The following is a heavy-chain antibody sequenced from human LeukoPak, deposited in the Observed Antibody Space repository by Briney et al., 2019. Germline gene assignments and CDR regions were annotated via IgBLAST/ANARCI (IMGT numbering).Heavy chain of an antibody. CDR3: ARDRCSGGSCYSFDY. J-gene: IGHJ4*02. CDR2: ISSSSSYI. CDR1: GFTFSSYS. Sequence: GGSLRLSCAASGFTFSSYSMNWVRQAPGKGLEWVSSISSSSSYIYYADSVKGRFTISRDNAKNSLYLQMNSLRAEDTAVYYCARDRCSGGSCYSFDYWGQGTLATVSS. V-gene: IGHV3-21*01. D-gene: IGHD2-15*01.